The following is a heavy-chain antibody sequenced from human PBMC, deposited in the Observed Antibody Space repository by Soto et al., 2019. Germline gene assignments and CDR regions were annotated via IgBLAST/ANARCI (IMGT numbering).Heavy chain of an antibody. CDR2: ISESGGNT. V-gene: IGHV3-23*01. CDR3: AKGWYYYYYMDV. J-gene: IGHJ6*03. Sequence: EVQLLESGGGLVQPGGSLRLSCAASGFTFSNYAMIWVRQAHGKGLEWVSAISESGGNTYYADSVKGRFTMSRDNSKHTLYLQMNSLRADDTAVYYCAKGWYYYYYMDVWGKGTTVTVSS. CDR1: GFTFSNYA.